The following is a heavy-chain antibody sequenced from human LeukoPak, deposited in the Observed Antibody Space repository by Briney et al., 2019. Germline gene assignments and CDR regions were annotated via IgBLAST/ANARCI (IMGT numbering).Heavy chain of an antibody. V-gene: IGHV4-59*08. CDR1: GGSISTYF. Sequence: SETLSLTCTVSGGSISTYFWTWIRQFPGKGLEWIGYIYYTGTTSYNPSLKSRVTISVDTSKNQFSLRLSSVTARDTAVYYCARHGDSSSYYFDYWGQGTLVTVSS. J-gene: IGHJ4*02. D-gene: IGHD6-6*01. CDR3: ARHGDSSSYYFDY. CDR2: IYYTGTT.